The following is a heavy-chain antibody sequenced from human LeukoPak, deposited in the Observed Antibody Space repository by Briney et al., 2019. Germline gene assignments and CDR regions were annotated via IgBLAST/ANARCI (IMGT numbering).Heavy chain of an antibody. CDR2: ISSSGSTI. V-gene: IGHV3-48*03. D-gene: IGHD1-14*01. J-gene: IGHJ5*02. Sequence: PGGSLRLSCAASGFTFSSYEMNWVRQAPGKGLEWVSYISSSGSTIYYADSVKGRFTISRDNAKNSLYLQMTSLRAEDTAVYYCARDLSSIHPEQMPPNWFDPWGQGTLVTVSS. CDR1: GFTFSSYE. CDR3: ARDLSSIHPEQMPPNWFDP.